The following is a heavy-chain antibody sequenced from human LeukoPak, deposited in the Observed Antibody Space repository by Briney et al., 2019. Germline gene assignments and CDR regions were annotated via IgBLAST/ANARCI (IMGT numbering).Heavy chain of an antibody. D-gene: IGHD3-3*01. CDR2: IYNSGST. CDR3: ARGRITIFGVVTPHFDY. J-gene: IGHJ4*02. V-gene: IGHV4-59*01. Sequence: SETLSLTCTVSRGSISSYYWTWIRQPPGKGLEWIGYIYNSGSTNYNPSLKSRVTISVDTSKNQFSLKLSSVTAADTAVYYCARGRITIFGVVTPHFDYWGQGTLATVSS. CDR1: RGSISSYY.